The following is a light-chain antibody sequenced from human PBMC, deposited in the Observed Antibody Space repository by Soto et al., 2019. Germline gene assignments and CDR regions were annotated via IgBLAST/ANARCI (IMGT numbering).Light chain of an antibody. Sequence: EIVLTQSPGTLSLSPGERASLSCRSSQSVDSKYLAWYQQKPGQAPRILIFAASSRATGIPDRFSGSGSGTDFTLTISRLEPEDFAVYYCQQYGSSPPTFGQGTRLEIK. V-gene: IGKV3-20*01. CDR1: QSVDSKY. J-gene: IGKJ5*01. CDR3: QQYGSSPPT. CDR2: AAS.